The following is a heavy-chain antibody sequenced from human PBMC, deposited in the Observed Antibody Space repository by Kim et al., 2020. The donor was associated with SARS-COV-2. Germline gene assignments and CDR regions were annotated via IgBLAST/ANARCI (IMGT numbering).Heavy chain of an antibody. CDR2: INHSGST. V-gene: IGHV4-34*01. Sequence: SETLSLTCAVYGGSFSGYYWSWIRQPPGKGLEWIGEINHSGSTNYNPSLKSRVTISVDTSKNQFSLKLSSVTAADTAVYYCARGWRRSGYYVNWGQGTLVTVSS. J-gene: IGHJ4*02. D-gene: IGHD3-22*01. CDR1: GGSFSGYY. CDR3: ARGWRRSGYYVN.